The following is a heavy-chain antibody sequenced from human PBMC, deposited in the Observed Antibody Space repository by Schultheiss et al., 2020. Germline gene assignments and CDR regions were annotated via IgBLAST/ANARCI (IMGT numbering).Heavy chain of an antibody. CDR2: ISGSGGST. D-gene: IGHD3-22*01. V-gene: IGHV3-23*01. CDR1: GFTFSSYS. Sequence: GESLKISCAASGFTFSSYSMNWVRQAPGKGLEWVSAISGSGGSTYYADSVKGRFTISRDNSKNTLYLQMNSLRAEDTAVYYCARDGFGGHYYDSSGNDYWGQGTLVTVSS. J-gene: IGHJ4*02. CDR3: ARDGFGGHYYDSSGNDY.